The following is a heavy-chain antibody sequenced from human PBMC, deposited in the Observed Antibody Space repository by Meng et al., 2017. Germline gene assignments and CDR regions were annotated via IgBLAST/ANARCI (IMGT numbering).Heavy chain of an antibody. V-gene: IGHV3-33*08. J-gene: IGHJ4*02. D-gene: IGHD3-16*01. CDR1: GFTFSSDS. CDR2: IWYDGSNK. Sequence: VRLVESAGGLVKPGGSLRLCFAAFGFTFSSDSMHWVRQAPGKGLEWVAVIWYDGSNKYYADSVKGRFTISRDNSKNTLYLQMNSLRAEDTAVYYCARAGGLFDYWGQGTLVTVSS. CDR3: ARAGGLFDY.